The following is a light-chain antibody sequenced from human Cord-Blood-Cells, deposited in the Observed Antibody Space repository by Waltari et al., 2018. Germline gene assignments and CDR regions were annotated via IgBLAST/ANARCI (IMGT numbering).Light chain of an antibody. J-gene: IGKJ1*01. CDR2: DAS. Sequence: EIVLTQSPATLSLSPGERATLSCRASQSVSSYLAWYHQKPGQAPRLLIYDASNRATGIPARFSGSGSETDFTLTFSSLGPEDFAVYYCQQRSNWTFGQGTKVEIK. CDR1: QSVSSY. CDR3: QQRSNWT. V-gene: IGKV3-11*01.